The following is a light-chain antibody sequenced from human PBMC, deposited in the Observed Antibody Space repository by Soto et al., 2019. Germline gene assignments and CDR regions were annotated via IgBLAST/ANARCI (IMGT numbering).Light chain of an antibody. J-gene: IGKJ1*01. CDR3: QQYDDSLWT. CDR1: QRVSSTY. Sequence: EIVLTQSPGTLSLSPGERATLSCRASQRVSSTYLAWYQQKPGQAPRLLIYGASSRATDVPDRFSGSGSGTDFTLNISRLEPEDFAVYYCQQYDDSLWTFGQGTKVEIK. V-gene: IGKV3-20*01. CDR2: GAS.